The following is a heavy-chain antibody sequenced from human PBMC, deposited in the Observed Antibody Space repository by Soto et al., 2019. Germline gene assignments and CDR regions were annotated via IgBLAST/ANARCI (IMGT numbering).Heavy chain of an antibody. CDR2: AYYSGDT. CDR3: ARDRSTYGGGGTGEVKENWFDP. V-gene: IGHV4-59*01. D-gene: IGHD2-8*01. Sequence: KTSETLSLTCSVSGGSISRYYWSWIRQTPGKGLEWIGYAYYSGDTGYNPSLKSRVTMAVDTSKSQVSLKLSSVTAADTAVYYCARDRSTYGGGGTGEVKENWFDPWGQGALVTVSS. CDR1: GGSISRYY. J-gene: IGHJ5*02.